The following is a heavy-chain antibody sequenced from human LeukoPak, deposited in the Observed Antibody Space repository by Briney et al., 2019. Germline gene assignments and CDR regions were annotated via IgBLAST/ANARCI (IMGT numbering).Heavy chain of an antibody. J-gene: IGHJ6*03. Sequence: PGGSLRLSCAASGFTFSSYWMSWVRQAPGKGLEWVANIKQDGSEKYYVDSVKGRFTISRDNAKNSLYLQMNSLRAEDTAVYYCARGPTAPYYYYYYMDVWGKGTTVTVSS. CDR1: GFTFSSYW. CDR3: ARGPTAPYYYYYYMDV. D-gene: IGHD4-11*01. CDR2: IKQDGSEK. V-gene: IGHV3-7*01.